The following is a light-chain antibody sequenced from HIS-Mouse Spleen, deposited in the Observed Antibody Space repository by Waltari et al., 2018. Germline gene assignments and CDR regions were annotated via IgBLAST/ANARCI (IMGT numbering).Light chain of an antibody. CDR2: GAS. CDR3: QQYNNWPALT. Sequence: EIVMTQSPATLSVSPGERATLSCRASQSVSSNLAWYQQKPGQAHRLLIYGASIRATGIPARFSGSGSGTEFTLTISILQSEDFAVYYCQQYNNWPALTFGGGTKVEIK. CDR1: QSVSSN. J-gene: IGKJ4*01. V-gene: IGKV3D-15*03.